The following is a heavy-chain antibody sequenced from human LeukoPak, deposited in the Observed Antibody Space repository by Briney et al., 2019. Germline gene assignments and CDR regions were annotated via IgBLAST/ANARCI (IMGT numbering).Heavy chain of an antibody. CDR3: ARGLYYYDRSTYDDFDY. V-gene: IGHV1-46*01. J-gene: IGHJ4*02. D-gene: IGHD3-22*01. CDR1: GYPFTTYW. Sequence: ASVTVSFTASGYPFTTYWLHWVRQAPGQGVEWMGFVNPNDGARIYAQKFQGRITMTRDTSTNTVFMELSSLRPEDTAVYYCARGLYYYDRSTYDDFDYWGQGTLVTVSS. CDR2: VNPNDGAR.